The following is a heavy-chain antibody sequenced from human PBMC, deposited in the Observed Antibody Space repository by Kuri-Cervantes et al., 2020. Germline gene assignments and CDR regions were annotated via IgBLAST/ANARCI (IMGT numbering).Heavy chain of an antibody. CDR3: ARGYSVILTGYWH. J-gene: IGHJ4*02. CDR2: IYHSGST. D-gene: IGHD3-9*01. CDR1: GGSISSSNW. Sequence: SETLSLTCAVSGGSISSSNWWSGVRQPPGKGLEWIGEIYHSGSTNYNPSLKRRVTISVDTSKNQFSLKLSSVTAADTAVYYCARGYSVILTGYWHWGQGTLVTVSS. V-gene: IGHV4-4*02.